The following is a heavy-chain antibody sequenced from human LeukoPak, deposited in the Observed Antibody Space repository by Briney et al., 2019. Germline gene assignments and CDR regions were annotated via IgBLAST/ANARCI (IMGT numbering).Heavy chain of an antibody. V-gene: IGHV4-34*01. Sequence: SETLSLTCTVSGGSISSYYWSWIRQPPGKGLEWIGEINHSGSTNYNPSLKSRVTISVDTSKNQFSLKLSSVTAADTAVYYCARGAYYSSSGAFLDYWGQGTLVTVSS. CDR2: INHSGST. CDR1: GGSISSYY. J-gene: IGHJ4*02. D-gene: IGHD6-6*01. CDR3: ARGAYYSSSGAFLDY.